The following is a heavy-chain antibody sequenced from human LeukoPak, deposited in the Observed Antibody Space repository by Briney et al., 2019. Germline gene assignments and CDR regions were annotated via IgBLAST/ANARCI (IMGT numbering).Heavy chain of an antibody. CDR1: GFTFSSYG. V-gene: IGHV3-30*02. CDR2: IRYDGSNK. J-gene: IGHJ5*02. D-gene: IGHD6-13*01. Sequence: GGSLRLSCAASGFTFSSYGMHWVRQAPGKGLEWVAFIRYDGSNKYYADSVKGRFTNSRDNSKNTLYLQMNSLRAEDTAVYYCARGGRRIAAAADWFDPWGQGTLVTVSS. CDR3: ARGGRRIAAAADWFDP.